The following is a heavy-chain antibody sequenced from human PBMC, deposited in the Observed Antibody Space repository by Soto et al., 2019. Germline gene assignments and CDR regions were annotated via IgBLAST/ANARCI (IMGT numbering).Heavy chain of an antibody. CDR3: ARDRDRGFVSSFDY. D-gene: IGHD3-10*01. V-gene: IGHV1-69*13. Sequence: SVKVSCKASRGTFSSYAISWVRQAPGQGLEWMGGIIPIFGTANYAQKFQGRVTITADESTSTAYMELSSLRSEDTAVYYCARDRDRGFVSSFDYWGQGTLVTVSS. J-gene: IGHJ4*02. CDR2: IIPIFGTA. CDR1: RGTFSSYA.